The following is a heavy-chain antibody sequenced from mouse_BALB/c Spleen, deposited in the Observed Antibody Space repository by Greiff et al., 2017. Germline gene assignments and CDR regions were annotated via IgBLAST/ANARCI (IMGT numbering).Heavy chain of an antibody. J-gene: IGHJ4*01. V-gene: IGHV1-87*01. CDR1: GYTFTSYW. Sequence: QVQLQQSGAELARPGASVKLSCKASGYTFTSYWMQWVKQRPGQGLEWIGAIYPGDGDTRYTQKFKGKATLTADKSSSTAYMQLSSLASEDSAVYYCARSRGAMDYWGQGTSVTVS. CDR3: ARSRGAMDY. CDR2: IYPGDGDT.